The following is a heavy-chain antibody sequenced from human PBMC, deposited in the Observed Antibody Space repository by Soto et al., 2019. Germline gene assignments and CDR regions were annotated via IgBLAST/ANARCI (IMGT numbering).Heavy chain of an antibody. CDR3: ARCISRDYVWAYYYYGMDV. CDR2: IYTSGST. CDR1: GGSISSYY. J-gene: IGHJ6*02. Sequence: SETLSLTCTVSGGSISSYYWSWIRQPAGKGLEWIGRIYTSGSTDYNPSLKSRVTMSVDTSKNQFSLKLSSVTAADTAVYYCARCISRDYVWAYYYYGMDVWGQGTTVTVSS. D-gene: IGHD3-16*01. V-gene: IGHV4-4*07.